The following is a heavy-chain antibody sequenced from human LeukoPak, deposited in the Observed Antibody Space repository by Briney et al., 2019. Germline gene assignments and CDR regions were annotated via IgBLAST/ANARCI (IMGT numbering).Heavy chain of an antibody. J-gene: IGHJ4*01. V-gene: IGHV3-74*01. Sequence: GGSLRLSCAVSGFTFISYGMQWVRQAPGKGLAWVSRINTDGSSTTYADSVKGRFTISRDNAKNTLYLQMNSLRAEDTAVYYCARELPREVTPDYWGQGTLVTVSS. CDR1: GFTFISYG. D-gene: IGHD2-21*02. CDR3: ARELPREVTPDY. CDR2: INTDGSST.